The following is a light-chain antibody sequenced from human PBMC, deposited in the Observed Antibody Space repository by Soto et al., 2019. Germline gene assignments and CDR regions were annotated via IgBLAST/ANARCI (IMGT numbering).Light chain of an antibody. CDR3: HQYGAFPLT. Sequence: DIQMTQSPSTLSVSVGDRVTITCRASQSISNLLAWYRQKPGQAPKVLIYKASSLGSGLPARFSGRGSGTEFTLTISSLQPDDFASYYCHQYGAFPLTFGGGTKLQIK. CDR1: QSISNL. V-gene: IGKV1-5*03. CDR2: KAS. J-gene: IGKJ4*01.